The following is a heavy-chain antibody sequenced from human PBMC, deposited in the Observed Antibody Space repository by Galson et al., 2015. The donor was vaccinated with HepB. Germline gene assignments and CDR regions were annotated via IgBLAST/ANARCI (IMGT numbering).Heavy chain of an antibody. J-gene: IGHJ6*02. CDR2: IKQDGSEK. D-gene: IGHD2-2*01. V-gene: IGHV3-7*03. CDR1: GFTFSSYW. CDR3: AREQADIVVVPAAMDDYYYYGMDV. Sequence: SLRLSCAASGFTFSSYWMSWVRQAPGKGLEWVANIKQDGSEKYYVDSVKGRFTISRDNAKNSLYLQMNSLRAEDTAVYYCAREQADIVVVPAAMDDYYYYGMDVWGQGTTVTVSS.